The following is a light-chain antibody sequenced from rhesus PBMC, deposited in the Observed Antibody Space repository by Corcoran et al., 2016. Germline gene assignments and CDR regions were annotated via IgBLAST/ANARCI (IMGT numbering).Light chain of an antibody. CDR2: YAS. CDR1: QSVNNK. J-gene: IGKJ4*01. V-gene: IGKV3-35*01. Sequence: ELLMTQSPATLSLSPGERATLSCRASQSVNNKLAWYPQKPRQAPRLLISYASNRATGIPNRVSGSGSGTDVPLTISSLEPDDVGIYYCQQFNSWLTFGGGTKVELK. CDR3: QQFNSWLT.